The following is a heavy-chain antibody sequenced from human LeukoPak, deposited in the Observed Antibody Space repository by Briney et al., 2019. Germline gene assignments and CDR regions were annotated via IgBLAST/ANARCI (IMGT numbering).Heavy chain of an antibody. CDR2: IYYSGST. D-gene: IGHD5-24*01. CDR3: ARIIEMATIFAPFDP. J-gene: IGHJ5*02. V-gene: IGHV4-39*01. Sequence: SETLSLTCTVSGGSISSSNYYWGWIRQPPGKGLEWIGSIYYSGSTYYSPSLKSRVTISVDTSKNQFSLKLSSVTAADTAVYYYARIIEMATIFAPFDPWGQGTLVTVSS. CDR1: GGSISSSNYY.